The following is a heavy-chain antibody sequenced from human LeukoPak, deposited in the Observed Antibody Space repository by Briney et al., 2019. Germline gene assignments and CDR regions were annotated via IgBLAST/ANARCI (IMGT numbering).Heavy chain of an antibody. D-gene: IGHD1-26*01. CDR3: ARDWRGSYFPDF. CDR2: INPNSGDT. V-gene: IGHV1-2*02. CDR1: GYTLTDYY. J-gene: IGHJ4*02. Sequence: ASAKVSCKASGYTLTDYYMHWVRQAPGQGREWMGWINPNSGDTNYAQKFQGRVTMTRDTSISPAYMELSRLTSDDTGVYYCARDWRGSYFPDFWGQGTLVTVSS.